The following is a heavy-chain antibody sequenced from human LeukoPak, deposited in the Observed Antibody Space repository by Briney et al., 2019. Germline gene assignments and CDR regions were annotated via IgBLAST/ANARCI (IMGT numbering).Heavy chain of an antibody. J-gene: IGHJ4*02. Sequence: SETLSLTCAVYGGSFSGYYWSWIRQPPGKGLEWIGEINHSGSTNYNPSLKSRVTISVDTSKNQFSLKLSSVTAADTAVYYCARGLGYDILTGYRLDYWGQGTLVTVSS. CDR2: INHSGST. CDR3: ARGLGYDILTGYRLDY. CDR1: GGSFSGYY. D-gene: IGHD3-9*01. V-gene: IGHV4-34*01.